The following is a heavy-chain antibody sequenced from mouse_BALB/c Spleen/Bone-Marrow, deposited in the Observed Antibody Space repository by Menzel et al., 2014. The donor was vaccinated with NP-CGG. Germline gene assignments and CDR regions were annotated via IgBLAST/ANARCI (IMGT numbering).Heavy chain of an antibody. Sequence: EVKLMESGPGLVKPSQSLSLTCSVTGYSITSGYYWNWIRQFPGNKLEWMGYISYDGSNNYNPSLKNRISITRDTSKNQYFLKLNSVATEDTATYYCAYYGSSHGWFAYWGQGTLVTVSA. CDR2: ISYDGSN. D-gene: IGHD1-1*01. CDR3: AYYGSSHGWFAY. V-gene: IGHV3-6*02. CDR1: GYSITSGYY. J-gene: IGHJ3*01.